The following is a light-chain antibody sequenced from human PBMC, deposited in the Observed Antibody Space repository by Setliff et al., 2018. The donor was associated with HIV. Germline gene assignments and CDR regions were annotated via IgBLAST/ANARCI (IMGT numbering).Light chain of an antibody. CDR3: SSFTSSSTYV. Sequence: QSVLTQPASVSGSPGQSITISCTGTSRDVGGGQNYVSWYQQYPGQAPKLMIYGVTKRPAGVSDRFSGSKSGNTASLIISGLQTEDEAEYYCSSFTSSSTYVFGIGTKVT. CDR2: GVT. J-gene: IGLJ1*01. V-gene: IGLV2-14*01. CDR1: SRDVGGGQNY.